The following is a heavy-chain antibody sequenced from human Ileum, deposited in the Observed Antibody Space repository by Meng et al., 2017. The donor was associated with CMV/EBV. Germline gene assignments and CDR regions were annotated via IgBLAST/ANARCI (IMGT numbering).Heavy chain of an antibody. D-gene: IGHD3-22*01. CDR1: GFTFSSYA. Sequence: GESLKISCAASGFTFSSYAMSWVRQAPGKGLEWVSVIYSGGSSTYYADSAKGRFTISRDNSKNTLYLQMNSLRAEDTAVYYCAKDSYYYDSSGYYDYWGQGTLVTSPQ. V-gene: IGHV3-23*03. CDR2: IYSGGSST. J-gene: IGHJ4*02. CDR3: AKDSYYYDSSGYYDY.